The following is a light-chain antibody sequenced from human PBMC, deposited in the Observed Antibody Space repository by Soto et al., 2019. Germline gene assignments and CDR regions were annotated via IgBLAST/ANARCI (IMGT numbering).Light chain of an antibody. CDR3: QQTHTFPRT. Sequence: DIQMTQSPSSVSASVGDTVAITCRASQSISSWLAWYQQRPGEAPKLLIYTGSILQVGVPSRFSGSGSGPDFILTTHNLQPEDFATYYCQQTHTFPRTLGGGTKVEIK. CDR1: QSISSW. J-gene: IGKJ4*01. CDR2: TGS. V-gene: IGKV1-12*01.